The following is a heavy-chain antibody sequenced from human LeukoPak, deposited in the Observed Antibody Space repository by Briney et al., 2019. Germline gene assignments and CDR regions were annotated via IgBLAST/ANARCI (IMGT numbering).Heavy chain of an antibody. CDR3: ASLAHYYDSSGYPDGWYFDL. Sequence: SETLSLTCTVSGGSISSSSYYWGWIRQPPGKGLEWIGSIYYSGSTYYNPSLKSRVTISVDTSKNQFSLKLSSVTAADTAVYYCASLAHYYDSSGYPDGWYFDLWGRGTLVTVSS. V-gene: IGHV4-39*01. CDR1: GGSISSSSYY. J-gene: IGHJ2*01. D-gene: IGHD3-22*01. CDR2: IYYSGST.